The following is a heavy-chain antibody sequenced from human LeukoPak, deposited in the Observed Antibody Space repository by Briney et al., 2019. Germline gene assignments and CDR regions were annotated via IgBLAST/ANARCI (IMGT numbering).Heavy chain of an antibody. CDR1: GGSFSGYY. CDR3: ARVPTTVTAGPLDY. CDR2: INHSGST. D-gene: IGHD4-17*01. Sequence: PSETLSLTCAVYGGSFSGYYWSWIRPPPGKGLEWIGEINHSGSTNYNPSLKSRVTISVDTSKNQFSLKLSSVTAADTAVYYCARVPTTVTAGPLDYWGQGTLVTVSS. V-gene: IGHV4-34*01. J-gene: IGHJ4*02.